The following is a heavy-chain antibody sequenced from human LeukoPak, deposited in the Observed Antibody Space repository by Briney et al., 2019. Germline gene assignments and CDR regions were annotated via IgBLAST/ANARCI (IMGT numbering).Heavy chain of an antibody. Sequence: ASVKVSCKTSGYTFISYYMHWVRQAPGQGLEWMGIISPSSGSTSYPQKFQGRVTMTRDTSTSTVYMELSSLRSGDTAVYYCAREGERHIVVVPAPFDYWGQGTLVTVSS. D-gene: IGHD2-2*01. V-gene: IGHV1-46*01. J-gene: IGHJ4*02. CDR3: AREGERHIVVVPAPFDY. CDR2: ISPSSGST. CDR1: GYTFISYY.